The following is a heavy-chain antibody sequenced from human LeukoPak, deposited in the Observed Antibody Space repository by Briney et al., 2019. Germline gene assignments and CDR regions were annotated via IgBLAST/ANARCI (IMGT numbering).Heavy chain of an antibody. CDR2: IKQDGSQE. J-gene: IGHJ4*02. V-gene: IGHV3-7*01. Sequence: AGGSLRLSCVVSESSASNYWMSWVRQAPGKGLEWVANIKQDGSQENYVDSVKGRFTISRDNAKNSVYLQMNGLLVEDTAVYYCVREWSGGLAAAGTRIEGSYWGQGTQVIVSS. D-gene: IGHD6-13*01. CDR3: VREWSGGLAAAGTRIEGSY. CDR1: ESSASNYW.